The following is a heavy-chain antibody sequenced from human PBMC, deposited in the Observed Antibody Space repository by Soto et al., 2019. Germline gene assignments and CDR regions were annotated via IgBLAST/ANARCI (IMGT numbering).Heavy chain of an antibody. CDR2: ISWNSGSI. D-gene: IGHD1-1*01. CDR3: AKDMSVVGTNPFDY. V-gene: IGHV3-9*01. CDR1: GFTFDDYA. J-gene: IGHJ4*02. Sequence: EVQLVESGGGLVQPGRSLRLSCAASGFTFDDYAMHWVRQAPGKGLEWVSGISWNSGSIGYADSVKGRFTLSRDNAKNSLYLQMNSLRAEDTALYYCAKDMSVVGTNPFDYWGQGTLVTVST.